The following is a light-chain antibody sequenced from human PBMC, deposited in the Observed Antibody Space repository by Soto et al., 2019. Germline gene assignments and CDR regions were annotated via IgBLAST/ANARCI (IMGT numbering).Light chain of an antibody. CDR1: QSIRSY. CDR2: AAS. CDR3: QQSYSTPPGDLNT. J-gene: IGKJ2*01. V-gene: IGKV1-39*01. Sequence: DIQMTQSPSSLSASVGDRVTITCRASQSIRSYLNWYQQKRGKAPKLLIYAASSLQSGVPSRFSGSGSGTDFTLTISSLQPEDIATYFCQQSYSTPPGDLNTLGQGTKVEIK.